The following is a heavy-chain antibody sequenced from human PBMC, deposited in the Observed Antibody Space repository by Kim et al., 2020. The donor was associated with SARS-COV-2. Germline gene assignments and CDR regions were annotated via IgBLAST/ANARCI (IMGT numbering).Heavy chain of an antibody. CDR2: IWYDGSNK. CDR3: ARDGTQKQQLVLGYFDY. CDR1: GFTFSSYG. D-gene: IGHD6-13*01. J-gene: IGHJ4*02. V-gene: IGHV3-33*01. Sequence: GGSLRLSCAASGFTFSSYGMHWVRQAPGKGLEWVAVIWYDGSNKYYADSVKGRFTISRDNSKNTLYLQMNSLRAEDTAVYYCARDGTQKQQLVLGYFDYWGQGTLVTVSS.